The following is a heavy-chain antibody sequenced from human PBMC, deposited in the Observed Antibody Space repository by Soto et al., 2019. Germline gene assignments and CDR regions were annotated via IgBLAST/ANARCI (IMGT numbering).Heavy chain of an antibody. CDR2: IYYSGST. J-gene: IGHJ6*02. CDR3: ARSPNYYYYGFDV. V-gene: IGHV4-61*08. D-gene: IGHD3-10*01. CDR1: GGSVSSGDYF. Sequence: SETLSLTCTVSGGSVSSGDYFWSWLRQSPGKRLEWIAYIYYSGSTNYNPSLKSRATISVDTSKSQVSLTLTSMTAADAALYYCARSPNYYYYGFDVWGQGTAVTSP.